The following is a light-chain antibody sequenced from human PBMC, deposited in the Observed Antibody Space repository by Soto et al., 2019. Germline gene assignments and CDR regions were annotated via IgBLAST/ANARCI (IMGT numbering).Light chain of an antibody. J-gene: IGKJ1*01. Sequence: DIQMNKSPSTLSASVGDRVTITCRASQSISSWLAWYQQKPGKAPKLLIYKASSLESGAPSRFSGSGSGTEFTLTISSLQPDDFATYYCQQYNSYSTFGQGTKVDIK. V-gene: IGKV1-5*03. CDR2: KAS. CDR3: QQYNSYST. CDR1: QSISSW.